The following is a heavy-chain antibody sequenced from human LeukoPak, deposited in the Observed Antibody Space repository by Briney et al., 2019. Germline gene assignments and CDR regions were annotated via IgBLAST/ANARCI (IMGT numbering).Heavy chain of an antibody. CDR3: ATWGYTTGWYYFDY. D-gene: IGHD6-19*01. Sequence: SETLSLTCAVSGGSISSSRYYWGWIRQPPGKGLEWIGNIYYSGSTYYNPSLKSRVTVSLDTSKNQCSLKLSSVTAADTAMYYCATWGYTTGWYYFDYWGQGTLVTVSS. CDR2: IYYSGST. CDR1: GGSISSSRYY. J-gene: IGHJ4*02. V-gene: IGHV4-39*07.